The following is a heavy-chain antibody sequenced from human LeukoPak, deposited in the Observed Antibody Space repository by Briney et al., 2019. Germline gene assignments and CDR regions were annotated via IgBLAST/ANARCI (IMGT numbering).Heavy chain of an antibody. J-gene: IGHJ4*02. V-gene: IGHV1-2*06. Sequence: ASVKVSCKASGYTFTGYYMHWVRQAPGQGLEWMGRINPNSGGTNYAQKFQGRVTMTRDTSISTAYMELSRLRSDDTAVYYCARDDSYSSSPFDYWAQGTLVTVSS. CDR2: INPNSGGT. CDR1: GYTFTGYY. CDR3: ARDDSYSSSPFDY. D-gene: IGHD6-6*01.